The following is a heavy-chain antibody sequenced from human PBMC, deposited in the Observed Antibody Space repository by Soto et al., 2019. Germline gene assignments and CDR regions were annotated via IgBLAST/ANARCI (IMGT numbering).Heavy chain of an antibody. J-gene: IGHJ3*02. CDR2: IIPIFGTA. V-gene: IGHV1-69*06. CDR3: ARVGKLMQLGAFDI. Sequence: SVKVSCKASGGTFSSYSISWVREAPGQGLEWMGGIIPIFGTANYAQKFQGRVTITADKSTSTAYMELSSLRSEDTAVYYCARVGKLMQLGAFDIWGQGTMVTVSS. D-gene: IGHD1-1*01. CDR1: GGTFSSYS.